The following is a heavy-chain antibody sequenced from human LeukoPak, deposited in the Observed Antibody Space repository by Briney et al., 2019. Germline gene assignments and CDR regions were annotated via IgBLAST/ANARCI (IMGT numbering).Heavy chain of an antibody. D-gene: IGHD3-10*01. CDR1: GYSFTNYW. CDR2: IYPGDSDT. J-gene: IGHJ6*02. V-gene: IGHV5-51*01. CDR3: ARRGSRRGDGMDV. Sequence: GESLKISCKGSGYSFTNYWIGWVRQMPGKGLEWMGIIYPGDSDTRYSPSFQGQVTISADKSISTAYLQWSSLKASDTAMYYCARRGSRRGDGMDVWGQGTTVTVSS.